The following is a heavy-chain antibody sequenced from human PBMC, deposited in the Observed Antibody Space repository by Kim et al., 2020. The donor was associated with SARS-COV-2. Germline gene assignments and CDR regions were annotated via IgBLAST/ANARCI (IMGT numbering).Heavy chain of an antibody. J-gene: IGHJ6*02. V-gene: IGHV1-46*01. CDR3: ARDDSGIAVAGTGDYYYYGMDV. D-gene: IGHD6-19*01. Sequence: ASVKVSCKASGYTFTSYYMHWVRQAPGQGLEWMGIINPSGGSTSYAQKFQGRVTMTRDTSTSTVYMELSSLRSEDTAVYYCARDDSGIAVAGTGDYYYYGMDVWGQGTTVTVSS. CDR2: INPSGGST. CDR1: GYTFTSYY.